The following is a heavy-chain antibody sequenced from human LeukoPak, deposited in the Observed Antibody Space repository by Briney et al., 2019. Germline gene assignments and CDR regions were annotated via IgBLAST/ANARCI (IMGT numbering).Heavy chain of an antibody. Sequence: SQTLSLTCAISGDSVSSNSAAWNWIRQSPSRGLEWLGRTYYRSKWYNDYAVSVKSRITINPDTSKNQFSLQLNSVTPEDTAVYYCARHGRGSSWPTYYYYMDVWGKGTTVTISS. CDR3: ARHGRGSSWPTYYYYMDV. CDR1: GDSVSSNSAA. J-gene: IGHJ6*03. V-gene: IGHV6-1*01. CDR2: TYYRSKWYN. D-gene: IGHD6-13*01.